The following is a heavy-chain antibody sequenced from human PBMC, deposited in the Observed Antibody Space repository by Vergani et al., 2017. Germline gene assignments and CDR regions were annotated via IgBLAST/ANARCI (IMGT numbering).Heavy chain of an antibody. D-gene: IGHD3-10*01. Sequence: QVQLVQSGAEVKKPGASVKVSCKASGYTFTSYYMHWVRQAPGQGLEWMGIINPSGGSTSYAQKFQGRVTMTRDTSTSTVYMELSSLRSEDTAVYYCARDRGTMVRGDNSGMDVWGQGTTVTVSS. J-gene: IGHJ6*02. CDR2: INPSGGST. CDR3: ARDRGTMVRGDNSGMDV. V-gene: IGHV1-46*01. CDR1: GYTFTSYY.